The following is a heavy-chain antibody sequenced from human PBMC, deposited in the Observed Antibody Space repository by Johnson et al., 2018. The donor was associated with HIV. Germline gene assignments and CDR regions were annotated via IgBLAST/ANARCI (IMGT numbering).Heavy chain of an antibody. D-gene: IGHD2-15*01. CDR1: GFSVSSNH. V-gene: IGHV3-66*01. CDR2: IYTGDST. Sequence: VQLVESGGGLVQPGGSLRLSCAASGFSVSSNHMTWVRQAPGKGLEWVSVIYTGDSTYYADSVRGRFTVSRDNSKNTMYLQMNSLRAEDTALYYCARAPRWSQTFALWGQGTMVTVAS. CDR3: ARAPRWSQTFAL. J-gene: IGHJ3*01.